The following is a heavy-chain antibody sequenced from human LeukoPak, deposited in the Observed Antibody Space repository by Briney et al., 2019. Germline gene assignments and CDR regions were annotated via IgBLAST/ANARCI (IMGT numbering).Heavy chain of an antibody. D-gene: IGHD2-2*01. CDR1: TYSISSGYY. CDR3: ASLYRVPAAKIGYMDV. Sequence: SETLSLTCAVATYSISSGYYWGWSRQPPGKGLEWIGVIYHSGCASYTPSLKTQVTISIDPSKNHFSVRLSSVTAADTAVYYCASLYRVPAAKIGYMDVWGTGTTVTVSS. J-gene: IGHJ6*03. V-gene: IGHV4-38-2*01. CDR2: IYHSGCA.